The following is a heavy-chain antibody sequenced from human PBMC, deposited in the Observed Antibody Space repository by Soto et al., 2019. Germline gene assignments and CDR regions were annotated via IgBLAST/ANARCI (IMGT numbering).Heavy chain of an antibody. CDR2: ISAHNGDT. J-gene: IGHJ4*02. D-gene: IGHD3-22*01. CDR3: ATEPIYYNDGSGYYPLGH. CDR1: GYSFATYG. V-gene: IGHV1-18*04. Sequence: ASVKVSCKASGYSFATYGFSWVRQAPGRGLECVGWISAHNGDTHYSQKLQGRVTLTTDTSTNTGYMELRSLTSDDTAVYFCATEPIYYNDGSGYYPLGHWGQGTLVTVSS.